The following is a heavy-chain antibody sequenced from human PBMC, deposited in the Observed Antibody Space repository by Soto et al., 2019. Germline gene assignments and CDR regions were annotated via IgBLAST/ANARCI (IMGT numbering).Heavy chain of an antibody. D-gene: IGHD2-2*01. CDR1: GGTLSSYA. J-gene: IGHJ6*02. Sequence: SVKVSCKASGGTLSSYAISWVRQAPGQGLEWMGGIIPIFGTANYAQKFQGRVTITADESTSTAYMELSSLRSEDTAVYYCARGYCSSTSCYRGMDVWGQGTTVTVSS. V-gene: IGHV1-69*13. CDR3: ARGYCSSTSCYRGMDV. CDR2: IIPIFGTA.